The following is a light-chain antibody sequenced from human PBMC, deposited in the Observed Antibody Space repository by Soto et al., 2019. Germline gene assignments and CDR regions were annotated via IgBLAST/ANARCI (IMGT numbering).Light chain of an antibody. CDR1: RSVSRY. CDR2: ATS. J-gene: IGKJ3*01. CDR3: QQRTNLPLFT. V-gene: IGKV3-11*01. Sequence: EIVLTQSPATLSLSPGEGATLSCRASRSVSRYLAWYQQKPGQDPSLLIYATSNRAIGIPARFSGSGSGTDFSLTIISLEPDDSAVYYCQQRTNLPLFTFGPGTKVDIK.